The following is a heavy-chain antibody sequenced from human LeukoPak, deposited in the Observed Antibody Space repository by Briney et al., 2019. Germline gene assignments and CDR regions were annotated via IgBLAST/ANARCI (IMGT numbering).Heavy chain of an antibody. D-gene: IGHD2-21*02. V-gene: IGHV3-64D*06. CDR1: GYTFSSYA. Sequence: GGSLRLSCSASGYTFSSYAMHWVRQAPGKGLEYVSAISSNGGSTYYADSVKGRFTISRDNSKNTLYLQMSSLRAEDTAVYYCVKRPYCGGDCYYFDYWGQGTLVTVSS. J-gene: IGHJ4*02. CDR3: VKRPYCGGDCYYFDY. CDR2: ISSNGGST.